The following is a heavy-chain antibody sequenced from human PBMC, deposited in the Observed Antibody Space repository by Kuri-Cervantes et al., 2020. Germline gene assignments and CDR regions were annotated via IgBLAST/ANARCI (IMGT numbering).Heavy chain of an antibody. CDR2: IYHNGRT. Sequence: SETLSLTCTVSSYSITSSYYWGWIRQSPGKGLEWIGSIYHNGRTYYNPSLRSRVTVSVDTSKNQFSLKLSSVIAADTAVYYCARDIMVRGVIRDYWGQGTLVTVSS. V-gene: IGHV4-38-2*02. CDR1: SYSITSSYY. D-gene: IGHD3-10*01. J-gene: IGHJ4*02. CDR3: ARDIMVRGVIRDY.